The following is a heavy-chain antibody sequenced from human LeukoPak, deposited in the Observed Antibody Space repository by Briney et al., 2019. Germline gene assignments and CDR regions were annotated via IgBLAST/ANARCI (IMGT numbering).Heavy chain of an antibody. V-gene: IGHV1-8*03. CDR1: GYTLTSFD. CDR3: ARGVPFDP. D-gene: IGHD4/OR15-4a*01. CDR2: VNPNNGNT. J-gene: IGHJ5*02. Sequence: ASVKVSCKASGYTLTSFDINWVRQATGQGLEWVGWVNPNNGNTGYAQKFQGRVTITRDTSISTAYMELSSLRSEDTAVYYCARGVPFDPWGQGTLVTVSS.